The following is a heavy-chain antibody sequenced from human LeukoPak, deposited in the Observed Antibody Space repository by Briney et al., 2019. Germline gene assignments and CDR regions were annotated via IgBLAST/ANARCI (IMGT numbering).Heavy chain of an antibody. D-gene: IGHD1-26*01. J-gene: IGHJ4*02. CDR3: ARASGSYPGGVYYFDY. CDR1: GGSFSGYY. V-gene: IGHV4-34*01. CDR2: INHSGST. Sequence: PSETLSLTCAVYGGSFSGYYWSWIRQPPGEGLEWIGEINHSGSTNYNPSLKSRVTISVDTSKNQFSLKLSSVTAADTAVYYCARASGSYPGGVYYFDYWGQGTLVTVSS.